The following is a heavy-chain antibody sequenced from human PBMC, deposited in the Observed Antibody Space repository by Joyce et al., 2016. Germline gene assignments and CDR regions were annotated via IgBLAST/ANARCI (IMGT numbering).Heavy chain of an antibody. V-gene: IGHV5-51*01. D-gene: IGHD3-16*01. CDR2: INPEDSDT. Sequence: EVQLVQSGGEVKKPGESLKISCKGVGYSFTSYWLGWVRQMPGKGLELMGIINPEDSDTRYSPSFQGQATNSVDRSIKTAHLRWGSLRASDTAIYYCARSAVRGTLSPFFDYWGQGSLVTVSS. J-gene: IGHJ4*02. CDR3: ARSAVRGTLSPFFDY. CDR1: GYSFTSYW.